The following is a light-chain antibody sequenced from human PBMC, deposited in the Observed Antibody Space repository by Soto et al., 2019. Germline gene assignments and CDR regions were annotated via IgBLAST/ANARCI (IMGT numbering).Light chain of an antibody. CDR1: QSVSSTY. Sequence: EILLTQSPGTLSLSPGERATLSCRASQSVSSTYLSWYQLKPGQAPRLLIYGASTRATGIPVRFSGSGSGTDVTLTISRLEPEDFAVYYCQQYGFSFRAFGQGTKV. J-gene: IGKJ1*01. CDR3: QQYGFSFRA. CDR2: GAS. V-gene: IGKV3-20*01.